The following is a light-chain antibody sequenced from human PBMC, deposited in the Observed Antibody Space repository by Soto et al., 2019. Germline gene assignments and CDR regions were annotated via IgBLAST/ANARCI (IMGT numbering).Light chain of an antibody. V-gene: IGLV3-21*02. Sequence: SYELTQPPSVSVAPGQTARISRGGNNIGRKSVPWYQQKPGRAPVVVGYGYSDRPSGIPERFSGGNSGDTATLTISRVEAGDEADYYCNVWDSSSGHYIFGTGTKVTVL. CDR1: NIGRKS. J-gene: IGLJ1*01. CDR2: GYS. CDR3: NVWDSSSGHYI.